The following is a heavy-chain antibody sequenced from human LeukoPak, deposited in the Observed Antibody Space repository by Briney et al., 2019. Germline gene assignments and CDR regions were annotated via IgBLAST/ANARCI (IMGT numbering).Heavy chain of an antibody. D-gene: IGHD5-24*01. J-gene: IGHJ4*02. V-gene: IGHV3-21*05. CDR2: ISSGNSNI. CDR1: GFTFSSYT. CDR3: ARDHLATIYYFDY. Sequence: GGSLRLSCAASGFTFSSYTMNWVRQAPGKGLEWVSYISSGNSNIYYADSVKGRFTISRDNAKNSLYLQMNSLRAEDTAVYYCARDHLATIYYFDYWGQGTLVTVSS.